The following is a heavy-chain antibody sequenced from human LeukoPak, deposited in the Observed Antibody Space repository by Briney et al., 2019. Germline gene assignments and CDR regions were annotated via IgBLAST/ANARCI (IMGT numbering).Heavy chain of an antibody. CDR3: AKELGRPRHIVTFDY. CDR2: ISYGGSDK. CDR1: GFTFNNYG. Sequence: GGSLRLSCAASGFTFNNYGMHWVRQAPGKGLEWVAIISYGGSDKYYADSVKGRFTISRDDSRNTLYLQMNSLRAEDTAVYYCAKELGRPRHIVTFDYWGQGTLVTVSS. J-gene: IGHJ4*02. V-gene: IGHV3-30*18. D-gene: IGHD1-26*01.